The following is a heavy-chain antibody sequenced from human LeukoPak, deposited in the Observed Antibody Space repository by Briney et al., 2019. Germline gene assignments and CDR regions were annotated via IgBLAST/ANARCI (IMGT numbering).Heavy chain of an antibody. Sequence: SETLSLTCTVSGGSIIGYYWNWIRQSPGKGLEWIGYILYTGKTIYNPSLKSRVTFSLDKSETQVSLRLSSVTAADTAVYYCARAGGAPGDDAFDIWGQGTMVTVSS. J-gene: IGHJ3*02. D-gene: IGHD3-16*01. CDR1: GGSIIGYY. CDR3: ARAGGAPGDDAFDI. CDR2: ILYTGKT. V-gene: IGHV4-59*12.